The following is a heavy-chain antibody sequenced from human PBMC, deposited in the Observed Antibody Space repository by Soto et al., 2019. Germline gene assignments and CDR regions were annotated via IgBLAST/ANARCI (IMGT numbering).Heavy chain of an antibody. CDR2: LYSGGST. CDR1: GLTVSSNY. V-gene: IGHV3-53*02. D-gene: IGHD3-10*01. J-gene: IGHJ3*02. CDR3: ARDRPGDEGDGFDI. Sequence: EVQLVETGGGLIQPGGSLRLSCAASGLTVSSNYMNWVRQAPGKGLEWVSVLYSGGSTHYAGSVKGRFIISRDNCKNTLYLQMNSLRVEDTAVYYCARDRPGDEGDGFDIWGHGTMVTVSS.